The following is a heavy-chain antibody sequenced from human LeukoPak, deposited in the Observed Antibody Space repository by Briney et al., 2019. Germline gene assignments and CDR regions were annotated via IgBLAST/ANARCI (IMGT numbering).Heavy chain of an antibody. Sequence: SVKVSCKASGGTFSSYAISWVRQAPGQGLEWMGGIIPIFGTANYAQKFRGRVTITADKSTSTAYMELSSLRSEDTAVYYCARERYCSSTSCYPGYYYYGMDVWGKGTTVTVSS. CDR1: GGTFSSYA. V-gene: IGHV1-69*06. J-gene: IGHJ6*04. CDR2: IIPIFGTA. CDR3: ARERYCSSTSCYPGYYYYGMDV. D-gene: IGHD2-2*01.